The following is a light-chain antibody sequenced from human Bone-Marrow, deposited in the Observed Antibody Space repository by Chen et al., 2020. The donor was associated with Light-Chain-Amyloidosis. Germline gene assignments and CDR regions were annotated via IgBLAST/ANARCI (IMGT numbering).Light chain of an antibody. CDR2: DDS. CDR3: QVWDRSSDRPV. V-gene: IGLV3-21*02. Sequence: SSALTQPSSVSVAPGQTAPIACGGNNIGSTSVHWYQQTPGQAPLLVVYDDSDRPSGIPERLSGSNSGKTATLTISRVEAGDEADYYCQVWDRSSDRPVFGGGTKLTVL. J-gene: IGLJ3*02. CDR1: NIGSTS.